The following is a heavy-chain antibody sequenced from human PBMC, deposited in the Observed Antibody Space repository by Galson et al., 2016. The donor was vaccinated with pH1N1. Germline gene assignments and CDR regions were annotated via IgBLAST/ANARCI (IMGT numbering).Heavy chain of an antibody. D-gene: IGHD3-10*01. CDR3: ARGRGDLAGYHYGLDV. J-gene: IGHJ6*02. V-gene: IGHV1-18*01. Sequence: SVKVSCKASGDTFNRYGITWVLQAPGQGLQWMGWINTRNGYTKNSQKFQGRVTMTTDTTTSTVYLELRSLKSDDTGVYFCARGRGDLAGYHYGLDVWGQRTTVTVSS. CDR2: INTRNGYT. CDR1: GDTFNRYG.